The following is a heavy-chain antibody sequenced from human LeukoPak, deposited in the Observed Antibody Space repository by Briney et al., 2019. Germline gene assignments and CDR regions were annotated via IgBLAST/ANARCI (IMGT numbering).Heavy chain of an antibody. CDR1: GFTFSSYS. J-gene: IGHJ4*02. Sequence: PGGSLRLSCAASGFTFSSYSMNWVRQAPGKGLEWLSYISSSSSIIYYADSVKGRFTISRDNAKNSLYLQMNSLRDGDTAVYYCAKSDTYRFDYWAQGTLVTVSS. V-gene: IGHV3-48*02. D-gene: IGHD2-21*02. CDR3: AKSDTYRFDY. CDR2: ISSSSSII.